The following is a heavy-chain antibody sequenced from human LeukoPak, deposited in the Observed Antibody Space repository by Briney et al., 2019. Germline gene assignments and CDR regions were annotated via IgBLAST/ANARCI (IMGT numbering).Heavy chain of an antibody. CDR1: GYTFTSYY. V-gene: IGHV1-46*01. D-gene: IGHD3-22*01. Sequence: GASVKVSFKASGYTFTSYYMHWVRQAPGQGVEWMGLINPSGGSTSYAQKFQGRVTMTRDMSTSTDYMELRSLRDEETAVYYCETGPPPPPYDSSGYSPFDYWGQGTLVTVSS. CDR3: ETGPPPPPYDSSGYSPFDY. J-gene: IGHJ4*02. CDR2: INPSGGST.